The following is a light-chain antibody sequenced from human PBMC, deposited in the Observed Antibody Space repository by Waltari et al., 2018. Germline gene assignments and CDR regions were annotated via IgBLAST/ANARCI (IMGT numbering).Light chain of an antibody. Sequence: QYALNQPASVSGSPGQSITISCSGSSSEVGNYNFVSWYQHHPGNVPKLVIFEGSERPSGISTRVSGSRSGNTPSLTISGRQAEDEAYYYCCSDAGNSHNWVFGGGTKVTVL. J-gene: IGLJ3*02. CDR1: SSEVGNYNF. CDR2: EGS. CDR3: CSDAGNSHNWV. V-gene: IGLV2-23*01.